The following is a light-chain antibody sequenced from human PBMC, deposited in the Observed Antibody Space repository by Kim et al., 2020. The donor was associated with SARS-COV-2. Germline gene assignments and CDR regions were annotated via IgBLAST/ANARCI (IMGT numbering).Light chain of an antibody. J-gene: IGLJ3*02. CDR2: GNS. CDR3: QSYDSSLSGWV. CDR1: SSNIGAGYV. Sequence: RAPLSGTGSSSNIGAGYVVHWYQQLPGPAPKLLIYGNSNRPSGVPDRFSGSKSGTSASLAITGLQAEDEADYYCQSYDSSLSGWVFGGGTKLTVL. V-gene: IGLV1-40*01.